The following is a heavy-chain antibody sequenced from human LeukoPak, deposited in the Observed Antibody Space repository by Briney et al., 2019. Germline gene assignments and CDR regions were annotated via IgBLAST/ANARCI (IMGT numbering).Heavy chain of an antibody. Sequence: GGSLRLSCATSGFTFRNFDSHWVRQATGEGLEWVSAIGTAGDTYYPDSVKGRFTISRDNAKNSFCLQMNNLRVGDTAVYYCSRGGAPAGYAYDIWGHGTVVTVSS. D-gene: IGHD6-13*01. CDR3: SRGGAPAGYAYDI. V-gene: IGHV3-13*01. CDR1: GFTFRNFD. CDR2: IGTAGDT. J-gene: IGHJ3*02.